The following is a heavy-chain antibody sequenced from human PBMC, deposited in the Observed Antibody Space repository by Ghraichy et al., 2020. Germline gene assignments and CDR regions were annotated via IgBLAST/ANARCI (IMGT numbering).Heavy chain of an antibody. V-gene: IGHV3-48*03. CDR2: ISSSGSTI. J-gene: IGHJ6*02. CDR3: ARGKYCTGDSCKLSYYYGMDV. D-gene: IGHD2-15*01. CDR1: GFTFRSYE. Sequence: GGSLRLSCAASGFTFRSYEMNWVRQAPGKGLEWVSYISSSGSTIYYADSVKGRFTISRDNAKNSLYLQMNSLRAEDTALYYCARGKYCTGDSCKLSYYYGMDVWGQGTTVTVSS.